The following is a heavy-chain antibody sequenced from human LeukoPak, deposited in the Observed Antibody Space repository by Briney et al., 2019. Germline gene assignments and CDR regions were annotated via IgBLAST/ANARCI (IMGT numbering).Heavy chain of an antibody. CDR3: AKDKSTCYTSDY. V-gene: IGHV3-30-3*01. J-gene: IGHJ4*02. CDR2: ISYDGSVK. CDR1: GFTFSRYA. Sequence: PAESLRLSCSASGFTFSRYAIHWVRQAPGKGLEWLAFISYDGSVKYYADSMKGRFTISRDNSKNTLSLQMNSLRAEDTAIYYCAKDKSTCYTSDYWGQGILVTVSS. D-gene: IGHD2/OR15-2a*01.